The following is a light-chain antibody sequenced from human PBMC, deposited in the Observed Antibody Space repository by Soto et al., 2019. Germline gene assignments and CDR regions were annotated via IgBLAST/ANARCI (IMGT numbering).Light chain of an antibody. J-gene: IGKJ1*01. CDR1: QSVSSY. CDR3: QQRSNWPLT. CDR2: DAS. Sequence: EIVLTQSPATLSLSPGERATLSCRASQSVSSYLAWYQQKPGQAPRLLIYDASNRATGIPARFSVSGSETDFTLTISSREPEDFAVYYCQQRSNWPLTFCQGTKVEIK. V-gene: IGKV3-11*01.